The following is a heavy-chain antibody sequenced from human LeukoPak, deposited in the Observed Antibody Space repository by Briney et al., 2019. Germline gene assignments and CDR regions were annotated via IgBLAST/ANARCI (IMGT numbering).Heavy chain of an antibody. CDR1: GYTFTSYG. V-gene: IGHV1-69*05. CDR3: AREGAIVVVITTSYYFDY. J-gene: IGHJ4*02. Sequence: ASVKVSCKASGYTFTSYGISWVRQAPGQGLEWMGRIIPIFGTANYAQKFQGRVTITTDESTSTAYMELSSLRSEDTAVYYCAREGAIVVVITTSYYFDYWGQGTLVTVSS. CDR2: IIPIFGTA. D-gene: IGHD3-22*01.